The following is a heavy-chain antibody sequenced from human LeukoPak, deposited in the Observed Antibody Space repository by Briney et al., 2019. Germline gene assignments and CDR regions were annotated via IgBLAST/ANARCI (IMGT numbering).Heavy chain of an antibody. J-gene: IGHJ4*02. Sequence: PSETLSLTCAVYGGSFSGYYWSWIRQPPGKGLEWIGEINHSGSTNYNPSLKSRVTISVGTSKNQFSLKLSSVTAADTAVYYCARLAAAAGYWGQGTLVTVSS. CDR3: ARLAAAAGY. V-gene: IGHV4-34*01. CDR2: INHSGST. D-gene: IGHD6-13*01. CDR1: GGSFSGYY.